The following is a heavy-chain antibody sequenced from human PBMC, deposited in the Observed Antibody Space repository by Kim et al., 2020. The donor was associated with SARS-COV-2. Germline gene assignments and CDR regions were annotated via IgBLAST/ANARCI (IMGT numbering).Heavy chain of an antibody. J-gene: IGHJ6*02. D-gene: IGHD3-10*01. CDR2: IIPIFGTA. V-gene: IGHV1-69*13. Sequence: SVKVSCKASGGTFSSYAISWVRQAPGQGLEWMGGIIPIFGTANYAQKFQGRVTITADESTSTAYMELSSLRSEDTAVYYCARDSSYYGSGSYPTYYYGMDVWGQGTTVTVSS. CDR1: GGTFSSYA. CDR3: ARDSSYYGSGSYPTYYYGMDV.